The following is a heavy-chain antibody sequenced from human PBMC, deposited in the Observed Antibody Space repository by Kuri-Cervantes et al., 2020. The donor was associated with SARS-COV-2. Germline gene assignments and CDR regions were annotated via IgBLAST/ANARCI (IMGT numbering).Heavy chain of an antibody. V-gene: IGHV4-38-2*02. CDR3: ARVGVYCSSTSCYPNWFDP. D-gene: IGHD2-2*01. J-gene: IGHJ5*02. CDR1: GYSISSGYY. CDR2: IYHSGST. Sequence: GSLRLSCPVSGYSISSGYYWGWIRQPPGKGLEWIGSIYHSGSTYYNPSLKSRVTISVDSSKNQFSLKLSSVTAADTAVYYCARVGVYCSSTSCYPNWFDPWGQGTLVTVSS.